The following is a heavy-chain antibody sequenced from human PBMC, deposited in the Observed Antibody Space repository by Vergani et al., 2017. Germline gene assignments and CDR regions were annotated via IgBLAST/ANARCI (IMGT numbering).Heavy chain of an antibody. CDR2: IYYSGST. CDR1: GGSISNYY. CDR3: ARDLGRWNGGLYYHYGMDF. J-gene: IGHJ6*02. D-gene: IGHD3-3*01. V-gene: IGHV4-59*01. Sequence: QVQLQQSGPGLVKPSETLSLTCTVSGGSISNYYWSWTRQPPGKGLEWIGYIYYSGSTNYNPSPKSRVTISVDTSKKQFSLKLSSVTAADTAVYYCARDLGRWNGGLYYHYGMDFWGQGTKVTVSS.